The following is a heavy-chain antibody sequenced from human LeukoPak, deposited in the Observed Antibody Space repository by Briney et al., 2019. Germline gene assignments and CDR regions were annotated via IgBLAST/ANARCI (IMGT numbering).Heavy chain of an antibody. CDR1: EFSFSTYW. V-gene: IGHV3-7*01. CDR2: IREDGTEK. D-gene: IGHD3-10*01. CDR3: ARSPAGDAWPPAYYMDV. Sequence: GGSLRLSCAASEFSFSTYWMSWVRQAPGKGLEWVANIREDGTEKYYVGSVKGRFTISRDNAKKSLYLQMNSLRDDDTAVYFCARSPAGDAWPPAYYMDVWGKGTTVTVSS. J-gene: IGHJ6*03.